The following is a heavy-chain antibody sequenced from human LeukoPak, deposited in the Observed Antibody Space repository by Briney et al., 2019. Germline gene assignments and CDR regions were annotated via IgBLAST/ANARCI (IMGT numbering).Heavy chain of an antibody. CDR3: ARSGKIYFARLLDY. CDR1: RFTFNGYY. V-gene: IGHV3-11*04. D-gene: IGHD3-9*01. Sequence: GVSVRLSCAGSRFTFNGYYMMWIRQVPGKGLEWVSYICRSCTTIHYADSVKGRFTISWDNAKNSLYLQMNSLRAEDTAVYYCARSGKIYFARLLDYWGQGTLVTVSS. J-gene: IGHJ4*02. CDR2: ICRSCTTI.